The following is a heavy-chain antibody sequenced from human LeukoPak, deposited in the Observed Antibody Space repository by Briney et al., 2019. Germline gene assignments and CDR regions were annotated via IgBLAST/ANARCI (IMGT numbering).Heavy chain of an antibody. V-gene: IGHV4-38-2*02. J-gene: IGHJ4*02. CDR2: IYHSGST. CDR1: GYSISSGYF. D-gene: IGHD4-17*01. CDR3: ARAGYGDSDFDY. Sequence: SETLSLTCTVSGYSISSGYFWGWIRQPPGKGLEWIGSIYHSGSTYYNPSLKSRVTISVDTSKNQFSLKLSSVTAADTAVYYCARAGYGDSDFDYWGQGTLVTVSS.